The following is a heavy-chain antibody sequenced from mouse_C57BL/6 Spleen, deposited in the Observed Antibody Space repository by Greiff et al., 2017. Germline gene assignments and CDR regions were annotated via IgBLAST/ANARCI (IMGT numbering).Heavy chain of an antibody. CDR2: INYDGSST. J-gene: IGHJ2*01. CDR3: ARAHYGSSIFDY. V-gene: IGHV5-16*01. CDR1: GFTFSDYY. Sequence: EVKLVESEGGLVQPGSSMKLSCTASGFTFSDYYMAWVRQVPEKGLEWVANINYDGSSTYYLDSLKSRFIISRDNAKNILYLQMSSLKSEDTATYYCARAHYGSSIFDYWGQGTTLTVAS. D-gene: IGHD1-1*01.